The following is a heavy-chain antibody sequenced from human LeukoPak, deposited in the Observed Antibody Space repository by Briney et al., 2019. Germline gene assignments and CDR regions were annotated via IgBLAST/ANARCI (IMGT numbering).Heavy chain of an antibody. CDR1: GYTFTGYY. D-gene: IGHD6-19*01. Sequence: GASVKVSCKASGYTFTGYYMHWVRQAPGQGLEWMGWINPNSGGTNYAQKFQGRVTMTRDTSISTAYRELSRLRSDDTAVYYCARAFTSLEWLAHQDYYFDDWGQGTLVTVSS. J-gene: IGHJ4*02. CDR3: ARAFTSLEWLAHQDYYFDD. CDR2: INPNSGGT. V-gene: IGHV1-2*02.